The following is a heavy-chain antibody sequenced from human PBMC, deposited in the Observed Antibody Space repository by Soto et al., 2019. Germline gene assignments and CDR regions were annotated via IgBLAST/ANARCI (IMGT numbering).Heavy chain of an antibody. V-gene: IGHV3-33*01. J-gene: IGHJ3*02. CDR1: GFTFSSYG. CDR3: ARDYYGSGSYAFDI. CDR2: IWYDGSNK. Sequence: QVQLVEAGGGVVQPGRSLRLSCAASGFTFSSYGMHWVRQAPGKGLEWVAAIWYDGSNKYYADSVKGRFTISRDNSKNTLYLQMNSLRAEDTAVYYCARDYYGSGSYAFDIWGHGTMVTVSS. D-gene: IGHD3-10*01.